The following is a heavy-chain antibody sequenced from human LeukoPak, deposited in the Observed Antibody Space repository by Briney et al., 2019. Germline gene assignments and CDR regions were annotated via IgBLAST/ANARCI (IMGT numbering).Heavy chain of an antibody. J-gene: IGHJ2*01. CDR2: INHSGST. V-gene: IGHV4-34*01. Sequence: SETLSLTCAVYGGSFSGFYWSWIRQPPGKGLEWIGEINHSGSTNYNPSLKSRVTISVDASKNQFSLKLSSVTAADMAVYYCARHQGVVDLWGRGSLVTVSS. CDR1: GGSFSGFY. D-gene: IGHD3-3*01. CDR3: ARHQGVVDL.